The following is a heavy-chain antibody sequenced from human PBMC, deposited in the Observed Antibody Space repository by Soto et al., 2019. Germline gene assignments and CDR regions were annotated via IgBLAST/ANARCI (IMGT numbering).Heavy chain of an antibody. Sequence: GESLKISCTGSGYSSSGYWINWVRQMPGKGLEWMGMIDPTDSDTRYHPSFQGHVTISADKSTSTAYLHWSSLNTSDTAIYYCATPRGGANWFDPWGRGTLVTVSS. CDR1: GYSSSGYW. CDR3: ATPRGGANWFDP. D-gene: IGHD3-16*01. V-gene: IGHV5-10-1*01. J-gene: IGHJ5*02. CDR2: IDPTDSDT.